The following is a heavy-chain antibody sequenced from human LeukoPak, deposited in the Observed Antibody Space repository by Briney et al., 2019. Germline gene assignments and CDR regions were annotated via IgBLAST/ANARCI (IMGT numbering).Heavy chain of an antibody. J-gene: IGHJ1*01. D-gene: IGHD6-13*01. V-gene: IGHV3-23*01. CDR1: GFTFSSYA. Sequence: PGGSLRLSCAASGFTFSSYAMSWVRQAPGKGLEWVSAISGSGGSTYYADSVKGRFTISRSNSKNTLYLQMNSLRAEDTAVYYCAKDRSSSWFEDFQHWGQGTLVTVSS. CDR2: ISGSGGST. CDR3: AKDRSSSWFEDFQH.